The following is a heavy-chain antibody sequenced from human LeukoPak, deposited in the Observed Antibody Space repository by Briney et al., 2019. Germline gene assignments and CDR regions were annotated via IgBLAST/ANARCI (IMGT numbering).Heavy chain of an antibody. CDR3: ARDFGLAIVVVPAGNWFDP. J-gene: IGHJ5*02. CDR1: GFSFDDYA. CDR2: INWNSGSI. Sequence: GRSLRLSCAASGFSFDDYAMHWVRQAPGKGLEWVSGINWNSGSIDYAESVKGRFTISRDNAKNSLYLQMNSLRAEDTAVYYCARDFGLAIVVVPAGNWFDPWGQGTLVTVSS. V-gene: IGHV3-9*01. D-gene: IGHD2-2*01.